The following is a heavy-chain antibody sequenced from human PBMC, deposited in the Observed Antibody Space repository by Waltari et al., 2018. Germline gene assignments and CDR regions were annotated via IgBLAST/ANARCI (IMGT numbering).Heavy chain of an antibody. D-gene: IGHD6-19*01. CDR3: ALGSGWFDGYLDY. V-gene: IGHV4-39*07. CDR2: IYYSGGT. J-gene: IGHJ4*02. Sequence: QLQLQESGPGLVKPSETLSLTCTFSGGSISSSSYYWGWIRQPPGKGLEWIGSIYYSGGTYDNPSRKSGVTISVDASKNQFSLKLSSVTAADTAVYYCALGSGWFDGYLDYWGQGTLVTVPS. CDR1: GGSISSSSYY.